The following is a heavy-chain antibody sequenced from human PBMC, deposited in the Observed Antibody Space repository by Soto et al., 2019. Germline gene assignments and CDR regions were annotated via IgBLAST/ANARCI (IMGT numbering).Heavy chain of an antibody. CDR2: IRSKANSYAT. Sequence: GGSLRLSCAASGFTFSGSAMHWVRQASGKGLEWVGRIRSKANSYATAYAASVKGRFTISRDDSKNTAYLQMNSLKTEDTAVYYCTRQESSGSYYYYYGMDVWGQGTTVTVSS. CDR1: GFTFSGSA. V-gene: IGHV3-73*01. CDR3: TRQESSGSYYYYYGMDV. D-gene: IGHD1-26*01. J-gene: IGHJ6*02.